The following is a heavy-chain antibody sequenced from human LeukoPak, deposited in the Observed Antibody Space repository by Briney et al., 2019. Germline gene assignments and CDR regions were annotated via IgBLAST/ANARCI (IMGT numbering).Heavy chain of an antibody. D-gene: IGHD3-3*01. J-gene: IGHJ6*02. V-gene: IGHV1-8*01. CDR2: MNPNSGNT. CDR3: ARISDYDFWSGYYSYYYYGMDV. CDR1: GYTFTSYD. Sequence: ASVKVSCKASGYTFTSYDINWVRQATGQGLEWMGWMNPNSGNTGYAQKFQGRVTMTRNTSISTAYMELSSLRSEDTAVYYCARISDYDFWSGYYSYYYYGMDVWGQGTTVTVSS.